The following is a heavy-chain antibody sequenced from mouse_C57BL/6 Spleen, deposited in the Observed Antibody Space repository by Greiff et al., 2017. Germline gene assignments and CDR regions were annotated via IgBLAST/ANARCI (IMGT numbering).Heavy chain of an antibody. D-gene: IGHD2-2*01. J-gene: IGHJ2*01. V-gene: IGHV1-82*01. Sequence: VQLQQSGPELVKPGASVKISCKASGYAFSSSWMNWVKQRPGKGLEWLGRIYPGDGDTNYNGKFKGKATLTADKSSSTAYMQLSSLSSDDSAVYFCAREGDGYDSCLFDYWGQGTTLTVSS. CDR3: AREGDGYDSCLFDY. CDR1: GYAFSSSW. CDR2: IYPGDGDT.